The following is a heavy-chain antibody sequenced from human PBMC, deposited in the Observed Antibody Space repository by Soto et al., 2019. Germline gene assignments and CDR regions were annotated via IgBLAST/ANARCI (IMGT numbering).Heavy chain of an antibody. CDR3: AKDITGVATSDAFDI. CDR1: GFTFDDYA. V-gene: IGHV3-9*01. J-gene: IGHJ3*02. Sequence: PGGSLRLSCAASGFTFDDYAMHWVRQAPGKGLEWVSGISWNSGSIGYADSVKGRFTISRDNAKNSLYLQMNNLRAEDTALYYCAKDITGVATSDAFDIWGQGTMVTVSS. CDR2: ISWNSGSI. D-gene: IGHD2-15*01.